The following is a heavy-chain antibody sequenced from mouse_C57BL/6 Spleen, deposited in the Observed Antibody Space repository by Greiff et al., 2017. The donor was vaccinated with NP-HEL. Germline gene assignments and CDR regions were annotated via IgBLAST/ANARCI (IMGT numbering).Heavy chain of an antibody. CDR1: GFTFSDYG. J-gene: IGHJ4*01. CDR2: ISSGSSTI. D-gene: IGHD2-5*01. V-gene: IGHV5-17*01. Sequence: EVMLVESGGGLVKPGGSLKLSCAASGFTFSDYGMHWVRQAPEKGLEWVAYISSGSSTIYYVDTVKGRFTISRDNAKNTLFLQMTSLRSEDTAMYYCARYYSSYVYAMDYWGQGTSVTVSS. CDR3: ARYYSSYVYAMDY.